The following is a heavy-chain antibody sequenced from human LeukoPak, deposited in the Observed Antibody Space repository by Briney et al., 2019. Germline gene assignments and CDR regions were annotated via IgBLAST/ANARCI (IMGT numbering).Heavy chain of an antibody. D-gene: IGHD3-3*01. CDR2: ISSSSSYI. Sequence: PGGSLGLSCAASGFTFSSYSMNWVRQAPGKGLEWVSSISSSSSYIYYADSVKGRFTISRDNAKNSLYLQMNSLRAEDTAVYYCARDLKDFWSGYYIGDAFDIWGQGTMVTVSS. CDR1: GFTFSSYS. J-gene: IGHJ3*02. V-gene: IGHV3-21*01. CDR3: ARDLKDFWSGYYIGDAFDI.